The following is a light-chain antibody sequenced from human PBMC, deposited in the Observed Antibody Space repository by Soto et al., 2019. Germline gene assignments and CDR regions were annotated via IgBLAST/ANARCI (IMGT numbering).Light chain of an antibody. V-gene: IGKV2-28*01. CDR2: LGS. Sequence: DIVMTQSPLSLPVTPGEPASISCRSSQSLLHSNGYNYLDWYLQKPGQSPQLLIYLGSNRASGVPDRFSGSGSGTDFTLKISRVEAEDVGVYYCMQALQTRTFXQWTKVDIK. CDR1: QSLLHSNGYNY. CDR3: MQALQTRT. J-gene: IGKJ1*01.